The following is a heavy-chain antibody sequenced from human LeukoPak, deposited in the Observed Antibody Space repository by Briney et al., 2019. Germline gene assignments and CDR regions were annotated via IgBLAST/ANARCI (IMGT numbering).Heavy chain of an antibody. D-gene: IGHD3-10*01. CDR3: ARNLRITMGSNGAFDI. Sequence: SGPALVKPTQTLTLTCTFSGFSLSTSGMCVSWIRQPPGKALEWLARIDWDDDKYYSASLKTRLTISKDTSKNQVVLTMTNMDPLDTATYYCARNLRITMGSNGAFDIWGQGTMVTVSS. J-gene: IGHJ3*02. CDR2: IDWDDDK. V-gene: IGHV2-70*11. CDR1: GFSLSTSGMC.